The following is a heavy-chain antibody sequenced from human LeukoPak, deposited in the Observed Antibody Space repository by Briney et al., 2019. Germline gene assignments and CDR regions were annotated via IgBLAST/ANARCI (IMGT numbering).Heavy chain of an antibody. D-gene: IGHD6-19*01. Sequence: GGSLRLSCAASGFAVNTNYMTWVRQAPGKGLDWVSLIYSGGSTYYADSVKGRFTISRDNSKNTLYFQMNSLRAEDTAVYYCARDLKVPGPADFDYWGQGTLVTVSS. CDR3: ARDLKVPGPADFDY. CDR1: GFAVNTNY. J-gene: IGHJ4*02. V-gene: IGHV3-66*01. CDR2: IYSGGST.